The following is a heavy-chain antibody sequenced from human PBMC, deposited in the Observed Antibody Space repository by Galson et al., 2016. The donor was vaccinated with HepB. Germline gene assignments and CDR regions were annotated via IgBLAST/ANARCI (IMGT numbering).Heavy chain of an antibody. J-gene: IGHJ4*02. CDR1: GFTFSNYA. CDR3: VRDNDWAFDY. V-gene: IGHV3-48*01. D-gene: IGHD1-1*01. Sequence: SLRLSCAASGFTFSNYAMNWVRQAPGKGLEWVSHNNRDSRRIDYADSVKGRFTVSRDNGKNSLFLQMDGLRAEDTAVYYCVRDNDWAFDYWGQGILVTVSS. CDR2: NNRDSRRI.